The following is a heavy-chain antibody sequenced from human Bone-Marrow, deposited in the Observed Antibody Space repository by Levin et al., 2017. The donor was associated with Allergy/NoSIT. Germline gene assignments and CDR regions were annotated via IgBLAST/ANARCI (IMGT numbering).Heavy chain of an antibody. CDR1: GGTFKNHS. J-gene: IGHJ4*02. CDR2: IIPIFRTA. Sequence: SVKVSCKASGGTFKNHSITWVRQAPGQGLEWMGGIIPIFRTANYAQKYQGRVIITADEPTSTVYMELSRLTSEDTAVYYCATEVGGTGYYYAGHYFDYWGQGTLVTVSS. CDR3: ATEVGGTGYYYAGHYFDY. D-gene: IGHD3-22*01. V-gene: IGHV1-69*13.